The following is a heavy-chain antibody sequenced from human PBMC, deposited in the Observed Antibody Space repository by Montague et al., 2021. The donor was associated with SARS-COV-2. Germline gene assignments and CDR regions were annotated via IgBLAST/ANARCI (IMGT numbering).Heavy chain of an antibody. V-gene: IGHV4-39*07. D-gene: IGHD3-10*01. Sequence: SETRSLTCTVSGGSISNSNYYWGWIRQPPGKGLEWIGNMYYSWSTYYNPSLKSRVTISIDTSKNQFSLKLSSVTAADTAVYYCARDDIVLQGVTKGMDVWGQGTTVTVSS. CDR3: ARDDIVLQGVTKGMDV. CDR2: MYYSWST. CDR1: GGSISNSNYY. J-gene: IGHJ6*02.